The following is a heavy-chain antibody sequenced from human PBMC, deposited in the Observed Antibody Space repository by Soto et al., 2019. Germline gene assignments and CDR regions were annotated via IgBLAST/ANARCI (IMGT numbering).Heavy chain of an antibody. Sequence: SETLSLTCTVSGGSISSGGYYWSWIRQHPGKGLEWIGYIYYSGSTYHNPSLKSRVTISVDTSKNQFSLKLSSVTAADTAVYYCARVTMVRGTPIDYSGQGTLVTVST. D-gene: IGHD3-10*01. CDR2: IYYSGST. V-gene: IGHV4-31*03. CDR3: ARVTMVRGTPIDY. J-gene: IGHJ4*02. CDR1: GGSISSGGYY.